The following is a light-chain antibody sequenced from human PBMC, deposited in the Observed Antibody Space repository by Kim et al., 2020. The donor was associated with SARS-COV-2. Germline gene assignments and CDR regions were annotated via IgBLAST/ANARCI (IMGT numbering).Light chain of an antibody. Sequence: DIQMTQSPSTLSASIGDRVTITCRASRNIASWVAWYQQKPGEAPRLLIYKASNLKSGVTSRFSGSGSGTEFTLTTDSLQADDLATYYCQQYRSYPWTFGQGTKVDIK. J-gene: IGKJ1*01. CDR3: QQYRSYPWT. CDR2: KAS. CDR1: RNIASW. V-gene: IGKV1-5*03.